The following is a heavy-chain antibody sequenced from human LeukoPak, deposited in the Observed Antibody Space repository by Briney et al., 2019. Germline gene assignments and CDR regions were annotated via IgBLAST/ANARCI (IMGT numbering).Heavy chain of an antibody. CDR2: IYTSGST. J-gene: IGHJ4*02. Sequence: PSETLSLTCTVSGGSISSGSYYWSWIRQPAGKGLEWIGRIYTSGSTNYNPSLKSRVTISVDTSKNQFSLKLSSVTAADTAVYYCASTYYYDSSGYYHTTPFDYWGQGTLVTVSS. V-gene: IGHV4-61*02. CDR1: GGSISSGSYY. D-gene: IGHD3-22*01. CDR3: ASTYYYDSSGYYHTTPFDY.